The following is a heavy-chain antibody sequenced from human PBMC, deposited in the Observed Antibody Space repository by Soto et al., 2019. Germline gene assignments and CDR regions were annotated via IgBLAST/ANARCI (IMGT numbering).Heavy chain of an antibody. CDR1: GFTFSSHD. CDR2: IGTAGDT. CDR3: ASGGGIAEENAFDI. V-gene: IGHV3-13*01. Sequence: GSLRLSCAASGFTFSSHDMHWVRQATGKGLEWVSAIGTAGDTYYPGSVKGRFTISRENAKNSLYLQMNSLRAGDTAVYYCASGGGIAEENAFDIWGQGTMVTVS. D-gene: IGHD6-13*01. J-gene: IGHJ3*02.